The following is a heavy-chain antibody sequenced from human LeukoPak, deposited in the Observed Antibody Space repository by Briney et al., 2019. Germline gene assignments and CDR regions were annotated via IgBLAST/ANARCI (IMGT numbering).Heavy chain of an antibody. CDR2: IKQDGSEK. V-gene: IGHV3-7*01. Sequence: PGGSLRLSCAASGFTFSSYWMSWVRQAPGKGLEWVANIKQDGSEKYYVDSVKGRFTISRDNAKNSLYLQMNSLRAEDTAVYYCARGPTYIVVGNWFDPWGQGTLVTVSS. CDR3: ARGPTYIVVGNWFDP. CDR1: GFTFSSYW. D-gene: IGHD2-2*01. J-gene: IGHJ5*02.